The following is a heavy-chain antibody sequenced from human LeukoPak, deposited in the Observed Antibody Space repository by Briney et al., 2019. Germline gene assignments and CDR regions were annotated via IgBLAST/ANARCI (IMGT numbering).Heavy chain of an antibody. CDR1: GFTFSSYS. D-gene: IGHD3-22*01. Sequence: GGSLRLSCAASGFTFSSYSMNWVRQAPGKGLEWVSYISSSSSTIYYADSVKGRFTISRDNAKNSLYLQMNSLRAEDTAVYYCARDDLIVVVSPQYYYGMDVWGQGTTVTVSS. CDR2: ISSSSSTI. CDR3: ARDDLIVVVSPQYYYGMDV. J-gene: IGHJ6*02. V-gene: IGHV3-48*04.